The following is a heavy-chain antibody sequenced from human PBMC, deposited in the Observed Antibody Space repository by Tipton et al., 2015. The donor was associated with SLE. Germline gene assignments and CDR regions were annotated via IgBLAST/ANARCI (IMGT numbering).Heavy chain of an antibody. D-gene: IGHD6-19*01. CDR1: GVSINSHY. CDR2: INHSGST. CDR3: TEGGWLGDAFDI. Sequence: TLSLTCTVSGVSINSHYWSWIRQPPGKGLEWIGEINHSGSTNYNPSLKSRVTISVDTSKNQFSLKLSSVTAADTAVYYCTEGGWLGDAFDIWGQGTMVTVSS. V-gene: IGHV4-59*11. J-gene: IGHJ3*02.